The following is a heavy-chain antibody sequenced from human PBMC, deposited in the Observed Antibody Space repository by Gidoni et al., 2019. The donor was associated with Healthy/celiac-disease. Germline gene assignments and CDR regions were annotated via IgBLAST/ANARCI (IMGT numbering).Heavy chain of an antibody. Sequence: EVQLVASGGGLVPPGGSLKLSCAASGFPFSGSAVHWVRQASGKGLEWVGRIRSKANSYATAYAASVKGRFTISRDDSKNTAYLQMNSLKTEDTAVYYCTRHPPYSNPPGYGMDVWGQGTTVTVSS. CDR2: IRSKANSYAT. J-gene: IGHJ6*02. CDR3: TRHPPYSNPPGYGMDV. V-gene: IGHV3-73*01. CDR1: GFPFSGSA. D-gene: IGHD4-4*01.